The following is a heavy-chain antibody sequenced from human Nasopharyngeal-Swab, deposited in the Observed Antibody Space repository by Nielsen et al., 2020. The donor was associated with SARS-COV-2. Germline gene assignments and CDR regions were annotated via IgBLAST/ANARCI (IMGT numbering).Heavy chain of an antibody. CDR3: ARDQGGLLDP. CDR2: ISYDGSNK. Sequence: GESLKISCAASGFTFSSYAMHWVRQAPGKGLEWVAVISYDGSNKYYADSVKGRFTISRDNSKNMLYLQMNSLRAEDTAVYYCARDQGGLLDPWGQGTLVTVSS. V-gene: IGHV3-30-3*01. J-gene: IGHJ5*02. CDR1: GFTFSSYA. D-gene: IGHD3-16*01.